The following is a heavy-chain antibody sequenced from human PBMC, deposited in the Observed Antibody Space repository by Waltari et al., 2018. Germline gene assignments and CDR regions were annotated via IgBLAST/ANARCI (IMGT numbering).Heavy chain of an antibody. Sequence: EVQLVESGGGLVQPGGSLRLSCPASVFTFRSYCLNWVRQAPGKGLEWISYISSSSSPIYYADSVRGRFTISRDNAKNSVYLQMNSLRAEDTAVYYCARDPPVMVVGVSFDYWGQGTLVTVSS. J-gene: IGHJ4*02. CDR2: ISSSSSPI. D-gene: IGHD1-26*01. CDR1: VFTFRSYC. CDR3: ARDPPVMVVGVSFDY. V-gene: IGHV3-48*04.